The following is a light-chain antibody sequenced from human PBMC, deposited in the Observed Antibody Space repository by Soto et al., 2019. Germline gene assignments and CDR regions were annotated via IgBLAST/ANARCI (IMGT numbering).Light chain of an antibody. J-gene: IGKJ1*01. Sequence: DIVMTKSPLSLPVTPGEPASISCRSSQSLLHSNVYNYLDWYLQKPGQSPQLLIYLGSNRASGVPDRCSGSGSGTDFPLKSSRVEDEDVGVYYCMQTLQSRTFGQGTKVEIK. CDR1: QSLLHSNVYNY. V-gene: IGKV2-28*01. CDR3: MQTLQSRT. CDR2: LGS.